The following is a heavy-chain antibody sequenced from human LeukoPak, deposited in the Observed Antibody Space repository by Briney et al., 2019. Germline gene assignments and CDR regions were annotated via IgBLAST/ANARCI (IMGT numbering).Heavy chain of an antibody. J-gene: IGHJ5*02. Sequence: LETLSLTCAVSGGSVSSSNDYWGWIRQPPGKGLEWIGSMYYSGNTYYNPSLKSRVTISVDTSKNQFSLKLSSVTAADTAIYYCARRLTMIVVVTGWFDPWGQGTLVTVSS. V-gene: IGHV4-39*01. CDR2: MYYSGNT. CDR1: GGSVSSSNDY. CDR3: ARRLTMIVVVTGWFDP. D-gene: IGHD3-22*01.